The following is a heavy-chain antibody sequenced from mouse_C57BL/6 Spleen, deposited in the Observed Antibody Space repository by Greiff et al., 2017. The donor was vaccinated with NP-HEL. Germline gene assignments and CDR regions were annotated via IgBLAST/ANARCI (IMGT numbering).Heavy chain of an antibody. CDR1: GYTFTSYW. J-gene: IGHJ3*01. D-gene: IGHD4-1*01. V-gene: IGHV1-59*01. CDR3: ARGGGGTGGFAY. CDR2: IDPSDSYT. Sequence: QVQLKQPGAELVRPGTSVKLSCKASGYTFTSYWMHWVKQRPGQGLEWIGVIDPSDSYTNYNQKFKGKATLTVDTSSSTAYMQLSSLTSEDSAVYYCARGGGGTGGFAYWGQGTLVTVSA.